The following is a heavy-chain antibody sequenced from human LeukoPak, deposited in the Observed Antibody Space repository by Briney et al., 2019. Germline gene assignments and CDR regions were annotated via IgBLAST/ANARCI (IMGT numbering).Heavy chain of an antibody. J-gene: IGHJ4*02. V-gene: IGHV3-48*03. CDR3: ARDLHCSSTSCPFDY. CDR2: ISSSGSTI. Sequence: PGGSLRLSCAASGFTFSSYEMNWVRQAPGKGLEWVSYISSSGSTIYYADSVKGRFTISRDSAKNSLYLQMNSLRAEDTAVYYCARDLHCSSTSCPFDYWGQGTLVTVSS. D-gene: IGHD2-2*01. CDR1: GFTFSSYE.